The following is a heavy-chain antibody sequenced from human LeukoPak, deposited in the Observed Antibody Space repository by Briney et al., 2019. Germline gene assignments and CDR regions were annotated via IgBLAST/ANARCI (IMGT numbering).Heavy chain of an antibody. V-gene: IGHV3-30-3*01. CDR2: ISYDDTNK. CDR3: ARDCSSATCYAAFDY. Sequence: QSGGSLRLSCAASGFTFSSYTMNWVRQAPGKGLEWVASISYDDTNKVYSDSVKGRFTVSRDRTNNTLYLQMHGLRAEDTAVYYCARDCSSATCYAAFDYWARESWSPSPQ. D-gene: IGHD2-2*01. J-gene: IGHJ4*02. CDR1: GFTFSSYT.